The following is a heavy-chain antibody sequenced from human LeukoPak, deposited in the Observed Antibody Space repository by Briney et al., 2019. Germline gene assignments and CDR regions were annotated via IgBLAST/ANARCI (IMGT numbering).Heavy chain of an antibody. CDR3: ARVRRTYYYYMDV. J-gene: IGHJ6*03. CDR1: GYSISSGYY. Sequence: SETLSLTRTVSGYSISSGYYWGWIRQPPGKGLEWIGSIFHSGSTYYNPSLKSRVTISLDTSKNQFSLKLSSVTAADTAVYYCARVRRTYYYYMDVWGKGTTVTVSS. V-gene: IGHV4-38-2*02. CDR2: IFHSGST.